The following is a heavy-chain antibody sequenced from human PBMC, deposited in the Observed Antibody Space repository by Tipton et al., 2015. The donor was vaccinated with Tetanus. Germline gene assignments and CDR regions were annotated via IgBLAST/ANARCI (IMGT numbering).Heavy chain of an antibody. J-gene: IGHJ4*02. CDR1: GYYLTNYG. Sequence: QVQLVQSGAEVRKPGASVRISCTLSGYYLTNYGVSWVRQAPGQGLEWMAWISGYSGSTKFAQRFQGRVAMTTDTSTSTAYMELRSLTYDDTAVYYCGRASGYHYGSGSYYSGEDYWGQGTLVTVSS. V-gene: IGHV1-18*01. D-gene: IGHD3-10*01. CDR3: GRASGYHYGSGSYYSGEDY. CDR2: ISGYSGST.